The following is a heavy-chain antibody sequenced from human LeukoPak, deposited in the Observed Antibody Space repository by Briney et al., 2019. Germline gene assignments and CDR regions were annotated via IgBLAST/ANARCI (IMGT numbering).Heavy chain of an antibody. V-gene: IGHV3-49*04. Sequence: GGTLRLTCSVSGVIFGDHAMNWVRQAPGQGQERVGFVKSKAYGGTTGYAASVEGRFTISRDDSRGIAYLQMNSLKTEDTAFYYCTRGPILLWIHNGMDVWGQGTTVTVS. J-gene: IGHJ6*02. CDR2: VKSKAYGGTT. CDR1: GVIFGDHA. CDR3: TRGPILLWIHNGMDV. D-gene: IGHD2/OR15-2a*01.